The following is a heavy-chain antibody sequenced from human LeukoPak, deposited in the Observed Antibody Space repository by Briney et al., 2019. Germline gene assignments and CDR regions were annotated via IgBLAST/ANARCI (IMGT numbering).Heavy chain of an antibody. J-gene: IGHJ4*02. Sequence: GGSLRLSCAASGFTFSSYAMSWVRQAPGKGLEWVSAISGSGGSTYYADSVKGRFTISRDNSKNTLYLQMNSLRSDDTAVYYCARRGRRKYYYDSSGREGVLDYWGQGTLVTVSS. CDR3: ARRGRRKYYYDSSGREGVLDY. D-gene: IGHD3-22*01. CDR2: ISGSGGST. CDR1: GFTFSSYA. V-gene: IGHV3-23*01.